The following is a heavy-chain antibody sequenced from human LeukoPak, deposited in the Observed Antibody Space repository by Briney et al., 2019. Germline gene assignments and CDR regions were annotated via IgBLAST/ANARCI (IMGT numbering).Heavy chain of an antibody. CDR2: INPNRGGT. Sequence: ASVKVSCKASGYTFTGYYMHCVRQAPGQGLEWMGRINPNRGGTNYAQKFQGRVTMTRDTSISTAYMELSRLRSDDTAVYYCALGSTTGRHAFDIWGQGTMVTVSS. CDR1: GYTFTGYY. V-gene: IGHV1-2*06. J-gene: IGHJ3*02. CDR3: ALGSTTGRHAFDI. D-gene: IGHD1-26*01.